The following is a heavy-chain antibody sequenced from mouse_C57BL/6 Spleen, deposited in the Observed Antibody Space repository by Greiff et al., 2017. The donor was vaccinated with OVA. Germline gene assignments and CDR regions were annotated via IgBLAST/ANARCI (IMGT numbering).Heavy chain of an antibody. Sequence: VKLQQPGAELVKPGASVKMSCKASGYTFTSYWITWVKQRPGQGLEWIGDIYPGSGSTNYNEKFKSKATLTVDTSSSTAYMQLSSLTSEDSAVYYCATNYGSSYGCAYWGQGTLVTVSA. CDR1: GYTFTSYW. CDR2: IYPGSGST. D-gene: IGHD1-1*01. V-gene: IGHV1-55*01. CDR3: ATNYGSSYGCAY. J-gene: IGHJ3*01.